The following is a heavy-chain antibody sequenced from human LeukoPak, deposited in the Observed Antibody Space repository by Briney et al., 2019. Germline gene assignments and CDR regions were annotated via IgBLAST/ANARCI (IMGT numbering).Heavy chain of an antibody. CDR2: ISSDGSST. CDR3: AKDGSGIHPLDY. Sequence: GGSLRLSCAASGFTFSSYSMHWVRHAPGKGLVWVSHISSDGSSTNYADSVKGRFTISRDNAKNTLYLQMNSLRDEDTAVYYCAKDGSGIHPLDYWGQGTLVTVSS. J-gene: IGHJ4*02. V-gene: IGHV3-74*01. D-gene: IGHD3-10*01. CDR1: GFTFSSYS.